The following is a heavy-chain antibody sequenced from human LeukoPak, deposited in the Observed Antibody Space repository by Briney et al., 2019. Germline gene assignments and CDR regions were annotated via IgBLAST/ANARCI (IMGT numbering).Heavy chain of an antibody. V-gene: IGHV1-3*01. CDR3: ARVSHQQLVHDTLN. J-gene: IGHJ4*02. Sequence: GASVKVSCKASGYTFTSYPIYWVRQAPGQRLEWMGWSNAGNGDTRYSQKFQDRVAIIMDTSASIAYMELSSLRSEDTAVYYCARVSHQQLVHDTLNWGQGTLVTVSS. D-gene: IGHD6-13*01. CDR2: SNAGNGDT. CDR1: GYTFTSYP.